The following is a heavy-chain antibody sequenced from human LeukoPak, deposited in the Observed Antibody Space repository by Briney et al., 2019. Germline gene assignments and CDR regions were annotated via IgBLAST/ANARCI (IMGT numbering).Heavy chain of an antibody. CDR2: INPNSGGT. V-gene: IGHV1-2*02. CDR1: GYTFTGYY. D-gene: IGHD3-22*01. CDR3: AKHLHYDGRGLFDS. Sequence: ASVKVSCKASGYTFTGYYMHWVRQAPGQGLEWMGWINPNSGGTNYAQKFQGRVTMTRDTSISTAYMELSRLRSDDTAVYYCAKHLHYDGRGLFDSWGQGALVTVSS. J-gene: IGHJ4*02.